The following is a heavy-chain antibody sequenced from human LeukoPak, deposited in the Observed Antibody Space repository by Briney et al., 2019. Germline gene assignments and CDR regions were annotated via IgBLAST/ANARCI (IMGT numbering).Heavy chain of an antibody. CDR1: GFTFGDHA. J-gene: IGHJ4*02. CDR2: IRSKAYGGTT. CDR3: TTIRPMIVVVPSFDY. V-gene: IGHV3-49*04. D-gene: IGHD3-22*01. Sequence: PGGSLRLSCTASGFTFGDHAMSWVRQAPGKGLEWVGFIRSKAYGGTTEYAASVKGRFTISRDDSKSIAYLQMNSLKTEDTAVYYCTTIRPMIVVVPSFDYWGQGTLVTVSS.